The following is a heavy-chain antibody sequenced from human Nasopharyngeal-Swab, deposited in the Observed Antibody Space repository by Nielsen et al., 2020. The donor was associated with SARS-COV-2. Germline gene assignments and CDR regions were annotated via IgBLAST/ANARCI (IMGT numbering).Heavy chain of an antibody. CDR1: GYTFTGYY. J-gene: IGHJ5*02. CDR2: IIPIFGTA. D-gene: IGHD1-14*01. Sequence: SVKVSCKASGYTFTGYYMHWVRQAPGQGLEWMGGIIPIFGTANYAQKFQGRVTITADESTSTAYMELSSLRSEDTAVYYCAPFGSVWAEDWFDPWGQGTLVTVSS. V-gene: IGHV1-69*13. CDR3: APFGSVWAEDWFDP.